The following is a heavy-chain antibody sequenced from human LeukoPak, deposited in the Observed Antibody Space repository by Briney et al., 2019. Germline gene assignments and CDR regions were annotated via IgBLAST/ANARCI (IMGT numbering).Heavy chain of an antibody. D-gene: IGHD3-22*01. CDR2: IISSSSYI. Sequence: GGSLRLSCAASGFTFSSYSMNWVRQAPGKGLEWVSSIISSSSYIYYADSVKGRFTISRDNAKNSLYLQMNSLRAEDTAVYYCARGMGITMIDYWGQGTLVTVSS. V-gene: IGHV3-21*01. J-gene: IGHJ4*02. CDR1: GFTFSSYS. CDR3: ARGMGITMIDY.